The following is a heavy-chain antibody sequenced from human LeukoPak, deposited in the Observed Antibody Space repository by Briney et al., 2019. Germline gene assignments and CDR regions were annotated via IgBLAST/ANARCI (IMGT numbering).Heavy chain of an antibody. D-gene: IGHD6-25*01. J-gene: IGHJ6*02. CDR3: AKGGGNDYYGMDV. Sequence: GGPLRLSCAASGFTFSHYAMHWVRQAPGKGLEWVSFISYDGSNEYYADSVKGRLTISTDNSKNTLYLQMNSLRAEDTAVYYCAKGGGNDYYGMDVWGQGTTVTVSS. CDR1: GFTFSHYA. V-gene: IGHV3-30-3*01. CDR2: ISYDGSNE.